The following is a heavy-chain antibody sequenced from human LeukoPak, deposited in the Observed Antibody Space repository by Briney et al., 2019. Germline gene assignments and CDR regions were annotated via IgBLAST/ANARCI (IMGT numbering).Heavy chain of an antibody. CDR3: ARERNYFLRSYYMDV. D-gene: IGHD2/OR15-2a*01. V-gene: IGHV3-7*01. J-gene: IGHJ6*03. CDR2: IKQDGSEK. CDR1: GFTFSSYW. Sequence: PGGSLRLSCAASGFTFSSYWMSWVRQAPGKGLEWVANIKQDGSEKYYVDSVKGRFTISRDNAKNSLYLQMNSLRAEDTAVYYCARERNYFLRSYYMDVWGKGTTVTISS.